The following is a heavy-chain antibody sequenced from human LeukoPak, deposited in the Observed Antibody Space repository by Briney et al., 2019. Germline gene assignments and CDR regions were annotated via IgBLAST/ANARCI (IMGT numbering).Heavy chain of an antibody. Sequence: PGGSLRLSCAASGFTFSSYAMSWVRQAPERGLEWVSSITNNGDNTYYADSVKGRFTISRDNSKNTLYLQMNSLRAEDTAIFYCAKGRGVVGTSTPDYWGQGTLVTVSS. D-gene: IGHD1-26*01. J-gene: IGHJ4*02. CDR3: AKGRGVVGTSTPDY. CDR2: ITNNGDNT. CDR1: GFTFSSYA. V-gene: IGHV3-23*01.